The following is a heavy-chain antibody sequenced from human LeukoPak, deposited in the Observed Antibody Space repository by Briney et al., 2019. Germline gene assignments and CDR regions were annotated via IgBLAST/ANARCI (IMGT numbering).Heavy chain of an antibody. CDR1: GFTFSRYW. D-gene: IGHD2-2*01. Sequence: GGSLRLSCAASGFTFSRYWMTWVRQAPGKGLEWVANIKEDGSKKNYVDSVKGRFTISRDNSKNTLYLQMNSLRAEDTAVYYCARERVVVVPAAAYYYGMDVWGQGTTVTVSS. CDR2: IKEDGSKK. CDR3: ARERVVVVPAAAYYYGMDV. J-gene: IGHJ6*02. V-gene: IGHV3-7*01.